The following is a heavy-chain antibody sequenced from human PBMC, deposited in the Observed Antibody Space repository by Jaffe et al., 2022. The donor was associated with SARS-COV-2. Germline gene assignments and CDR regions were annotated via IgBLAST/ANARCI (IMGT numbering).Heavy chain of an antibody. CDR1: GFTFSDYY. CDR3: ARDCTSTSCYHNFDY. J-gene: IGHJ4*02. CDR2: ISSSSSYT. Sequence: QVQLVESGGGLVKPGGSLRLSCAASGFTFSDYYMSWIRQAPGKGLEWVSYISSSSSYTNYADSVKGRFTISRDNAKNSLYLQMNSLRAEDTAVYYCARDCTSTSCYHNFDYWGQGTLVTVSS. D-gene: IGHD2-2*01. V-gene: IGHV3-11*06.